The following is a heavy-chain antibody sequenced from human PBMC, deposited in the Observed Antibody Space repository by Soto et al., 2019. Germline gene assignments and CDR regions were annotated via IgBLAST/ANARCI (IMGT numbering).Heavy chain of an antibody. CDR1: GYTMIGSV. CDR2: ISVGGGSA. V-gene: IGHV3-23*01. Sequence: GGAQLLWGEPCGYTMIGSVMTRVREYISKGLEWVSTISVGGGSAYYADSVKGRFAISRDNSKNTLYLQLNSLRAEDTAVYYCVKVPAHQLIRGLGLGASRHRSWG. D-gene: IGHD1-1*01. J-gene: IGHJ5*01. CDR3: VKVPAHQLIRGLGLGASRHRS.